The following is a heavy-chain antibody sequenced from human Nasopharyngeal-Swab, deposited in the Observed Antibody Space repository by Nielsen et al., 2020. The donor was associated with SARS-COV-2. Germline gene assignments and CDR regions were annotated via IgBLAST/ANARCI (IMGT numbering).Heavy chain of an antibody. CDR3: ARLSSYVRLNYMDV. D-gene: IGHD3-16*01. V-gene: IGHV5-51*01. J-gene: IGHJ6*03. Sequence: GGSLRLSCKGSGYRFTNYWIAWVRQMPGKGLESMGIIYPVDSDARYSPSFQGQVTISVDKSINATYLQWSSLKASDTAMYYCARLSSYVRLNYMDVWGKGTTVSVSS. CDR1: GYRFTNYW. CDR2: IYPVDSDA.